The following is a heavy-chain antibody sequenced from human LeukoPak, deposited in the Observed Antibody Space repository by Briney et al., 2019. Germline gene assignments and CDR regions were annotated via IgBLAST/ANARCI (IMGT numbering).Heavy chain of an antibody. Sequence: GASVKVSCKASGFTFTSSAMQWVRQARGQRLEWIGWIVVGSGNTNYAQKLQERVTITRDMSTSTAYMELSSLRSEDTAVYYCAAIHLTTVTTSGRGAFDIWGQGTMVTVSS. J-gene: IGHJ3*02. CDR2: IVVGSGNT. CDR3: AAIHLTTVTTSGRGAFDI. D-gene: IGHD4-17*01. CDR1: GFTFTSSA. V-gene: IGHV1-58*02.